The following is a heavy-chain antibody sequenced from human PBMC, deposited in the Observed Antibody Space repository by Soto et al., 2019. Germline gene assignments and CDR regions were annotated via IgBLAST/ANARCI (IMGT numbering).Heavy chain of an antibody. V-gene: IGHV3-9*01. Sequence: VQLVESGGGLVQPGRSLRLSCAASGFTFDDYAMHWVRQAPGKGLEWVSGISWNSGSIGYADSVKGRFTISRDNAKNSLYLQMNSLRAEDTALYYCAKVSGSSMYSSGWYYDAFDIWGQGTMVTVSS. CDR1: GFTFDDYA. J-gene: IGHJ3*02. CDR2: ISWNSGSI. CDR3: AKVSGSSMYSSGWYYDAFDI. D-gene: IGHD6-19*01.